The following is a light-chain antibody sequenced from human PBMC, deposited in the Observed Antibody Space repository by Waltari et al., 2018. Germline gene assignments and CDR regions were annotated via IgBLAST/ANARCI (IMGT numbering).Light chain of an antibody. CDR1: QSVTTSY. CDR3: QQCDRSPRT. Sequence: IVLTQSPGTLSLSPGERATLSCRASQSVTTSYLAWYQQKPGQAPRLLIYGASTRATGIPDRVSGSGSGTDFTLTISRLEPEDFAVYYCQQCDRSPRTFGGGTKVEIK. V-gene: IGKV3-20*01. J-gene: IGKJ4*01. CDR2: GAS.